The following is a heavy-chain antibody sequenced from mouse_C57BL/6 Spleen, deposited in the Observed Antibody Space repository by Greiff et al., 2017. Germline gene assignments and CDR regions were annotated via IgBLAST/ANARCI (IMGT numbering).Heavy chain of an antibody. D-gene: IGHD2-5*01. J-gene: IGHJ4*01. CDR2: ISSGSSTI. V-gene: IGHV5-17*01. CDR1: GFTFSDYG. Sequence: EVQLVESGGGLVKPGGSLKLSCAASGFTFSDYGMHWVRQAPEKGLEWVAYISSGSSTIYYADTVKGRFTISRDNAKNTLFLQMTSMRSEDTAMYYCARLYSNPYYAMDYWGQGTSVTVSS. CDR3: ARLYSNPYYAMDY.